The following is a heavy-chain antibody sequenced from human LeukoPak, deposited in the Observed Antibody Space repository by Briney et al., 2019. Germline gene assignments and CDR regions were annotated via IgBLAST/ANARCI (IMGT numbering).Heavy chain of an antibody. CDR2: IKQDGSEK. V-gene: IGHV3-7*01. Sequence: GGSLRLSCAASGFTFSSYWMSWVRQAPGKGLEWVANIKQDGSEKYYVDSVKGRFTISRDNAKNSLYLQMNSLRAEDTAVYYCARDESPAYYDSSGYFDNWGQGTLVTVSS. CDR1: GFTFSSYW. J-gene: IGHJ5*02. CDR3: ARDESPAYYDSSGYFDN. D-gene: IGHD3-22*01.